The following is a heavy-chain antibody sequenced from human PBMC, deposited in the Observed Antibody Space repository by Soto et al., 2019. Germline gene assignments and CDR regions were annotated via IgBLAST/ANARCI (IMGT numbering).Heavy chain of an antibody. J-gene: IGHJ5*02. CDR2: IYHSGSP. CDR3: ATPPPRIVVTLLPTPT. Sequence: QVQLRQSGPGLVKTSGTLSLTCAVSGGSVSSTNWWTWVRQPPGKRLEWIGEIYHSGSPTYSPSLGGPATISVDNSNDQFSLRLRSVTAADAAVYYCATPPPRIVVTLLPTPTWGQGIRVTVSA. CDR1: GGSVSSTNW. V-gene: IGHV4-4*02. D-gene: IGHD2-21*01.